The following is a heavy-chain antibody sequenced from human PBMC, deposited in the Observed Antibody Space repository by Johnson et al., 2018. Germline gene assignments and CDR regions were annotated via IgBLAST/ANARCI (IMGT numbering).Heavy chain of an antibody. J-gene: IGHJ6*03. CDR1: GFTFSTYG. V-gene: IGHV3-30*18. CDR2: ISYDGNNK. CDR3: AKDGSGSGTYSKIYFHYMDG. Sequence: VQLVESGGGVVQPGRSLRLSCAASGFTFSTYGIHWVRQAPGKGLEWVAVISYDGNNKYYADSVKGRFTISRDNSKNTLYLQMISLRAEDTALYYCAKDGSGSGTYSKIYFHYMDGWGRGTTVTGSS. D-gene: IGHD1-26*01.